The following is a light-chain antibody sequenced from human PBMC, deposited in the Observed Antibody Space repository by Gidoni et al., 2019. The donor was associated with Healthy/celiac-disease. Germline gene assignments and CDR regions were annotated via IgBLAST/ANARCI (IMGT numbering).Light chain of an antibody. V-gene: IGLV2-23*01. J-gene: IGLJ2*01. CDR2: EGS. CDR1: SSDVGSYNL. CDR3: CSYAGSSTLV. Sequence: QSALTQPASVSGSPGQPITISCTGTSSDVGSYNLVSWYQHHPGKAPKLIIYEGSKRPSGVSNRFSGSKSGNTASLTISGLQAEDEADYYCCSYAGSSTLVFGGGTKLTVL.